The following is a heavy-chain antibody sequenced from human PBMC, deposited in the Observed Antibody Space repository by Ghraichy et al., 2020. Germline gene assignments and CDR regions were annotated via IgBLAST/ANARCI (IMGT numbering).Heavy chain of an antibody. CDR2: INPNSGGT. CDR3: DPWSSGRYAGFDS. J-gene: IGHJ4*02. D-gene: IGHD1-26*01. Sequence: ASVKVSCKASGYTFSVYDMHWVRQAPGQGLEWMGRINPNSGGTNYAQKFQGRVTMTRDTSISTAYMELSTLRSDDTAVYYCDPWSSGRYAGFDSCGQGTLVTVSS. CDR1: GYTFSVYD. V-gene: IGHV1-2*06.